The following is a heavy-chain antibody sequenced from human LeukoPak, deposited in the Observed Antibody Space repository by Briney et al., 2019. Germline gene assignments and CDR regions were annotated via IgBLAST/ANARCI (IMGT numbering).Heavy chain of an antibody. V-gene: IGHV4-59*08. J-gene: IGHJ4*02. CDR1: GGSISSYY. CDR3: AGGYDREFDY. Sequence: SETLSLTRTVSGGSISSYYWSWIRQPPGKGLEWIGYIYYSGSTNYNPSLKSRVTISVDTSKNQFSLKLSSVTAADTAVYYCAGGYDREFDYWGQGTLVTVSS. CDR2: IYYSGST. D-gene: IGHD5-12*01.